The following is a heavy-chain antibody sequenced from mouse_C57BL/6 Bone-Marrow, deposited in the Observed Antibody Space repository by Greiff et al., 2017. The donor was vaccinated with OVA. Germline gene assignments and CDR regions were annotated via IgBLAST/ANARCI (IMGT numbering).Heavy chain of an antibody. D-gene: IGHD1-1*01. Sequence: VQLKESVAELVRPGASVKLSCTASGFNIKNTYMHWVKQRPEQGLEWIGRIDPANDNTKYAPKFQGKATMTADTSSNTAYLQLSSLSSEDTAVYCCARGNFGSSFYAIDYWGQGTSVTVSS. CDR1: GFNIKNTY. CDR2: IDPANDNT. CDR3: ARGNFGSSFYAIDY. J-gene: IGHJ4*01. V-gene: IGHV14-3*01.